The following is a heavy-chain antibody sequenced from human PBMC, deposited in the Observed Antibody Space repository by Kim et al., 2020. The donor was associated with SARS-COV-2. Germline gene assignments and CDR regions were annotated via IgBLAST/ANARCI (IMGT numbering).Heavy chain of an antibody. CDR3: ARLGVGGVLIVGVAATVEN. D-gene: IGHD2-15*01. Sequence: SETLSLTCTVSGGSISSSSYYWVWIRQPPGKGLEWIGSIYYSGSTYYNPSLKSRVTISVDTSKNQFSLKLSSVTAADKAVYYCARLGVGGVLIVGVAATVENWGQGTLVTVSS. J-gene: IGHJ4*02. CDR1: GGSISSSSYY. CDR2: IYYSGST. V-gene: IGHV4-39*01.